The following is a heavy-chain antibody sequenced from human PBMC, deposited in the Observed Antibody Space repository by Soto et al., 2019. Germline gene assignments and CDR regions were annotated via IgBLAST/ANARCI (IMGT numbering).Heavy chain of an antibody. D-gene: IGHD2-15*01. Sequence: PGGSLRLSCAASGFTFSSYAMSWVRQAPGKGLEWVSGISGRGGSASYADSAKGRFTISRDNAKNTLYLQMNSLRAEDTALYYCAKDLGYCSGGSCYSDSWGQGTLVTVSS. J-gene: IGHJ4*02. CDR1: GFTFSSYA. V-gene: IGHV3-23*01. CDR2: ISGRGGSA. CDR3: AKDLGYCSGGSCYSDS.